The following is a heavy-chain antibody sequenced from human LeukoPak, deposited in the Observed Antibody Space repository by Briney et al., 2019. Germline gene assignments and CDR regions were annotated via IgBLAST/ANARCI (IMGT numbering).Heavy chain of an antibody. CDR2: IKQDGSEK. CDR3: AKPITTTGYYYGMDV. CDR1: GFTFSSYW. J-gene: IGHJ6*02. D-gene: IGHD1-1*01. Sequence: GGSLRLSCAASGFTFSSYWMSWVRQAPGKGLEWVANIKQDGSEKYYVDSVKGRFTISRDSAKNSLYLQMNSLRAEDTAVYYCAKPITTTGYYYGMDVWGQGTTVTVSS. V-gene: IGHV3-7*03.